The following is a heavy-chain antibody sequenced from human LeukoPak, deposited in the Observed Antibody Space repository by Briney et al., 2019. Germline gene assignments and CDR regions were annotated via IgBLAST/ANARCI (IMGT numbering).Heavy chain of an antibody. CDR3: ARGSSVYYDFWSGYYKGYFDY. V-gene: IGHV4-34*01. CDR1: GGSFSGYY. Sequence: PSETLSLTCAVYGGSFSGYYWSWIRQLPGKGLEWIGEINHSGSTNYNPSLKSRVTISVDTSKNQFSLKLSSVTAADTAVYYCARGSSVYYDFWSGYYKGYFDYWGQGTLVTVSS. D-gene: IGHD3-3*01. J-gene: IGHJ4*02. CDR2: INHSGST.